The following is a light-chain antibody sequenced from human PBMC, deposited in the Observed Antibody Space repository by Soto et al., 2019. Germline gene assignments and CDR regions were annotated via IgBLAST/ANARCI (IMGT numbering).Light chain of an antibody. CDR2: KAS. Sequence: DIQMTQSPSTLSASVGDRVTITCRASQSISSWLAWYQQKPGKAPKLLIYKASSLDAGVPSRLSCSGSGTEFTLTISSLQPDDFATYYCQRYNSVSPGGSFGQGTKLQIK. V-gene: IGKV1-5*03. J-gene: IGKJ2*01. CDR1: QSISSW. CDR3: QRYNSVSPGGS.